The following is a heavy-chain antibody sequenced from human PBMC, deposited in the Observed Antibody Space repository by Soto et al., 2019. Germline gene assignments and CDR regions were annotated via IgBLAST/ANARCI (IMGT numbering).Heavy chain of an antibody. D-gene: IGHD3-16*01. V-gene: IGHV1-2*04. J-gene: IGHJ6*03. CDR1: GYTFTGYY. CDR2: INPNSGGT. Sequence: ASVKVSCKASGYTFTGYYMHWVRQAPGQGLEWMGWINPNSGGTNYAQKFQGWVTMTRDTSISTAYMELSRLRSDDTAVYYCARGFTGPYYYYYMDVWGKGTTVTVSS. CDR3: ARGFTGPYYYYYMDV.